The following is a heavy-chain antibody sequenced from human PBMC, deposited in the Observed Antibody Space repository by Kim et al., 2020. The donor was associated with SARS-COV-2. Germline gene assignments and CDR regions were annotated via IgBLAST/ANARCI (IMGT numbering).Heavy chain of an antibody. D-gene: IGHD6-13*01. CDR3: ARDRKEQQLDHFYYYGMDV. J-gene: IGHJ6*02. Sequence: GGSLRLSCAASGFTFSGHDMHWVRQVTGKGLEWVSSIGNAGDTYYADSVRGRFTVSREDGKNSLFLQMNNLRAGDTAVYYCARDRKEQQLDHFYYYGMDVWGQGTTVTVSS. CDR1: GFTFSGHD. CDR2: IGNAGDT. V-gene: IGHV3-13*01.